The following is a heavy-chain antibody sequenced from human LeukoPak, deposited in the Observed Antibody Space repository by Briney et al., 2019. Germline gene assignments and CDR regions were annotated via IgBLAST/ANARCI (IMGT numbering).Heavy chain of an antibody. Sequence: ASVKLSCKASGYTFTNSDINWVRQATGQGLEWMGWMNPNSANTGYAQKFQGRVTMTRNTSISTAYMELSSRKSEDTAVCYCVRSYSSGAHDFDCRGHRTLVTVSS. J-gene: IGHJ4*01. CDR1: GYTFTNSD. CDR3: VRSYSSGAHDFDC. CDR2: MNPNSANT. V-gene: IGHV1-8*01. D-gene: IGHD6-19*01.